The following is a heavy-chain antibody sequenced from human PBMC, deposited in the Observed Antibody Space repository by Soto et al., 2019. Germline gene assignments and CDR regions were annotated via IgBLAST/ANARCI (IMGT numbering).Heavy chain of an antibody. V-gene: IGHV3-23*01. CDR2: IHGGGNSA. CDR3: AWKSARLTTSWAFEY. J-gene: IGHJ4*02. CDR1: GFTFSGYA. D-gene: IGHD4-17*01. Sequence: EVQLLESGGDLVQPGRSLRLSCAASGFTFSGYAMSWVRQAPGKGLGWVSVIHGGGNSAYYADSVKGRFTISGDNSXXSLDLPMSSLRGNDKALHSPAWKSARLTTSWAFEYLVQITLVTVS.